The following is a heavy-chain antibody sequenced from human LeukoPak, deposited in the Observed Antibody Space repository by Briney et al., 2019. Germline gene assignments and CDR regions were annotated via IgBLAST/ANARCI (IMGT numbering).Heavy chain of an antibody. Sequence: ASVKVSCKASGYTFTSYYMHWVRQAPGQGLEWMGIINPSGGSTSYAQKFQGRVTMTRDMSTSTVYMELSSLRSEDTAVYYCARDGPYITMVRGYYYYYMDVWGKGTTVTVSS. CDR1: GYTFTSYY. CDR2: INPSGGST. CDR3: ARDGPYITMVRGYYYYYMDV. D-gene: IGHD3-10*01. V-gene: IGHV1-46*01. J-gene: IGHJ6*03.